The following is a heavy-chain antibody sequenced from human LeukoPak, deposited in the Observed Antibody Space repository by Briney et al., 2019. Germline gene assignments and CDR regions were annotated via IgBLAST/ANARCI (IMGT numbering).Heavy chain of an antibody. J-gene: IGHJ4*02. CDR1: GFTFSSYS. CDR3: ARLLGVVVTARYSDY. V-gene: IGHV3-48*01. D-gene: IGHD2-21*02. Sequence: PGQSLRLSWAAAGFTFSSYSMNRVRRAARKVMEWVSPTGSSSRTIYYADSVKGRFTISRDNAKNSLYLQMDSLRAEDTAVYYCARLLGVVVTARYSDYWGQGTLVTVSS. CDR2: TGSSSRTI.